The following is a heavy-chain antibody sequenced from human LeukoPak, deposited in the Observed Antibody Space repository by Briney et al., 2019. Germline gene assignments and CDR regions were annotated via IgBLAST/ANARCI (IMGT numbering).Heavy chain of an antibody. J-gene: IGHJ5*02. V-gene: IGHV3-20*04. CDR2: LNRNGDIT. Sequence: GGSLRLSCAASGFTFDDYGMSWVRQAPGKGLEWVSGLNRNGDITVYADSVKGRFIISRDNAKNSLYLQMSSLRADDTAVYYCAARPYCTTATCPKTNWFDPWGQGTLVTVSS. D-gene: IGHD2-8*01. CDR3: AARPYCTTATCPKTNWFDP. CDR1: GFTFDDYG.